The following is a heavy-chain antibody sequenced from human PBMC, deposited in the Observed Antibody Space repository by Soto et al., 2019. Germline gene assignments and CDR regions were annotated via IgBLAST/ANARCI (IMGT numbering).Heavy chain of an antibody. D-gene: IGHD4-17*01. CDR1: GYTFTGFY. Sequence: ASVKVSCKASGYTFTGFYMHWVRQAPGQGLEWMGWINPNSGDTEYAQNFQGWVTMTRDTSISTAYMELSRLKSDDTAVYYCASGGSTVTREFDYWGQGNLLTLFS. J-gene: IGHJ4*02. CDR3: ASGGSTVTREFDY. V-gene: IGHV1-2*04. CDR2: INPNSGDT.